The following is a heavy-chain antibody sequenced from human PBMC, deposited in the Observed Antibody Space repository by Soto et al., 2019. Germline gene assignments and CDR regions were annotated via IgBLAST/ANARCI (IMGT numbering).Heavy chain of an antibody. Sequence: EVQLLESGGGLVQPGGSLRLSCAASGFSFSSYAMSWVRQAPGQGLEWVSAISGSGDGTYYADSVQGRFTISRDNSKNTLYLEVSSLRAEDTAVYYCAKDGGMGATLYYYYGMDVWGQGTTVTVSS. CDR2: ISGSGDGT. D-gene: IGHD1-26*01. V-gene: IGHV3-23*01. J-gene: IGHJ6*02. CDR3: AKDGGMGATLYYYYGMDV. CDR1: GFSFSSYA.